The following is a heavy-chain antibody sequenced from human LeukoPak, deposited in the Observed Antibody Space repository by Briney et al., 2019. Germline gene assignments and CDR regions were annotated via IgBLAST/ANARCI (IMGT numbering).Heavy chain of an antibody. CDR3: AKTSTFYYDSSGYPYDY. D-gene: IGHD3-22*01. CDR2: ISGSGIST. Sequence: GGSLRLSCAASGLTFSNYAMSWVRQAPEKGLEWVSAISGSGISTYYSDSVKGRFTISRDNSKNTLYLQMNSLRAEDTAVYYCAKTSTFYYDSSGYPYDYWGQGALVTVSS. CDR1: GLTFSNYA. J-gene: IGHJ4*02. V-gene: IGHV3-23*01.